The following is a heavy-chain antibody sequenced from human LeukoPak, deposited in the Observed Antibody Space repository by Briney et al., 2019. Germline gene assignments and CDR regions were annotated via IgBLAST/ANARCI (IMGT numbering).Heavy chain of an antibody. CDR3: ARDVPTYYDFWSGYYIDYGMDV. CDR1: GFTFSSYW. Sequence: PGGSLRLSCAASGFTFSSYWMSWVRQAPGKGLEWAANIKQDGSEKYYVDSVKGRFTISRDNAKNSLYLQMNSLRAEDTAVYYCARDVPTYYDFWSGYYIDYGMDVWGQGTTVTVSS. V-gene: IGHV3-7*03. J-gene: IGHJ6*02. D-gene: IGHD3-3*01. CDR2: IKQDGSEK.